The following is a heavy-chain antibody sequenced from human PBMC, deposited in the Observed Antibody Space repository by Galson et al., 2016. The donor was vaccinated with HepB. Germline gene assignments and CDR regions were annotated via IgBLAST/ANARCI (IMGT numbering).Heavy chain of an antibody. V-gene: IGHV3-30*04. D-gene: IGHD3-10*01. Sequence: SLRLSCAASGFSFRNYAMPWVRQAPGKGLEWVSVISSDGGDKYYADSVKGRFTISRDNSKNTLYLHMNSLRGEDTAVYFCARGLGNYNRGREHYYGMDVWGQGTTVTVS. CDR2: ISSDGGDK. CDR3: ARGLGNYNRGREHYYGMDV. CDR1: GFSFRNYA. J-gene: IGHJ6*02.